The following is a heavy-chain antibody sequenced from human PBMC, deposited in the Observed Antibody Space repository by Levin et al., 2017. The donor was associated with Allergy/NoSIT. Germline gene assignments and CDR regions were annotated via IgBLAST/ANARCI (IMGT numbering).Heavy chain of an antibody. CDR2: ISGSGGST. Sequence: GESLKISCAASGFTFSSYAMSWVRQAPGKGLEWVSAISGSGGSTYYADSVKGRFTISRDNSKNTLYLQMNSLRAEDTAVYYCARGTMVRGAKLFDYWGQGTLVTVSS. D-gene: IGHD3-10*01. V-gene: IGHV3-23*01. CDR1: GFTFSSYA. CDR3: ARGTMVRGAKLFDY. J-gene: IGHJ4*02.